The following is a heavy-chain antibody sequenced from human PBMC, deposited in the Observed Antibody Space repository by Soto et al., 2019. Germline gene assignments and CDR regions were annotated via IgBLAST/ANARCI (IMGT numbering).Heavy chain of an antibody. J-gene: IGHJ6*02. CDR1: GFTFSSYS. Sequence: QVQLVESGGGVVQPGRSLRLSCAASGFTFSSYSIHWVRQAPGKGLEWVALISYDESKKYYADSVKGRFTISRDNSKNTLFLQMNSLRAEDTAVYYCAKVRGYVPNYYGMDVWGQGTTVTVSS. CDR3: AKVRGYVPNYYGMDV. D-gene: IGHD5-12*01. V-gene: IGHV3-30*18. CDR2: ISYDESKK.